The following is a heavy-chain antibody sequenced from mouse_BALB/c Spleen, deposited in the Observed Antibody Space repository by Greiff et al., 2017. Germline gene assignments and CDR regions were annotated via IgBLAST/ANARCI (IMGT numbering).Heavy chain of an antibody. Sequence: VQLQQSGPELMKPGASVKISCKASGYSFTSYYMHWVKQSHGKSLEWIGYIDPFNGGTSYNQKFKGKATLTVDKSSSTAYMHLSSLTSEDSAVYYCASGTYYGYWGQGTTLTVSS. CDR3: ASGTYYGY. CDR2: IDPFNGGT. J-gene: IGHJ2*01. V-gene: IGHV1S135*01. CDR1: GYSFTSYY.